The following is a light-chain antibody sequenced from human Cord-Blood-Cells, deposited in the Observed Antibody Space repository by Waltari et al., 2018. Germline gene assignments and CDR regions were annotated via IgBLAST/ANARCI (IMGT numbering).Light chain of an antibody. CDR2: EGS. CDR3: CSYAGSSTYV. CDR1: SSDVGSYNH. J-gene: IGLJ1*01. V-gene: IGLV2-23*01. Sequence: QSALTQPASVSGSPGQSITISCTGTSSDVGSYNHVSWYQQHPGKAPQLMIYEGSKRPSGVSNRFSGSKSGNTASLTISGLQAEDEADYYCCSYAGSSTYVFGTGTKVTVL.